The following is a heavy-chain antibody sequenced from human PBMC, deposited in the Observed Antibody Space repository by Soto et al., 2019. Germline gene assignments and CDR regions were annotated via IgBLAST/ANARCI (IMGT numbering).Heavy chain of an antibody. CDR1: GYTFTSYG. CDR3: ARDFDWVLHDYGDSTYYYYGMDV. D-gene: IGHD4-17*01. J-gene: IGHJ6*02. Sequence: QVQLVQSGAEVKKPGASVKVSCKASGYTFTSYGISWVRQAPGQGLEWMGWISAYNGNTNYAQKLQGRVTMTTDTSTRTAYMEVRSLRSDDTAVYYCARDFDWVLHDYGDSTYYYYGMDVWGQGTTVTVSS. CDR2: ISAYNGNT. V-gene: IGHV1-18*01.